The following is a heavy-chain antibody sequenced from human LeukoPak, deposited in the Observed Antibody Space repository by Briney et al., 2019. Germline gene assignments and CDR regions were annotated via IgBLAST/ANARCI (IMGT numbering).Heavy chain of an antibody. Sequence: SGASLQISCKGSGYSFTSYWIGWVRQMPGKGLEWMGIIYPGDSDTRYSPSFQGQVTISVDKSITTAYPQWRSLKASDTAMYYCARLPRGPKSDFDYWGQGTLVTVSS. CDR1: GYSFTSYW. D-gene: IGHD3-10*01. CDR3: ARLPRGPKSDFDY. CDR2: IYPGDSDT. V-gene: IGHV5-51*01. J-gene: IGHJ4*02.